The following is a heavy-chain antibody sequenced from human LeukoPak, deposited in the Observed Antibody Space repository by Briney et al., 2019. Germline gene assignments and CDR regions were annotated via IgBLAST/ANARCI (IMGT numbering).Heavy chain of an antibody. Sequence: GGSLRLSCAASGFTFSSYWMSWVRQAPGKGLEWVANIKQDGSNKYYADSVKGRFTISRDNSKNTLYLQMNSLRAEDTAVYYCAKDPDRYSSSSTADYWGQGTLVTVSS. V-gene: IGHV3-7*01. CDR3: AKDPDRYSSSSTADY. CDR1: GFTFSSYW. J-gene: IGHJ4*02. D-gene: IGHD6-6*01. CDR2: IKQDGSNK.